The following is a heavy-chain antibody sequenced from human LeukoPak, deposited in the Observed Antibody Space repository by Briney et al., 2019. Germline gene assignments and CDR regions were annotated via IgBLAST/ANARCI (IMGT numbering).Heavy chain of an antibody. J-gene: IGHJ5*02. CDR2: IIPIFGTA. V-gene: IGHV1-69*06. D-gene: IGHD5-18*01. Sequence: SVKVSCKASGGTFSSYAISWVRQAPGQGLEWMGGIIPIFGTANYAQKFQGRVTITADKSTSTAYMELSSLRSEDTAVYYCARAGYSYGFDWFDPWGQGTLVTVSS. CDR3: ARAGYSYGFDWFDP. CDR1: GGTFSSYA.